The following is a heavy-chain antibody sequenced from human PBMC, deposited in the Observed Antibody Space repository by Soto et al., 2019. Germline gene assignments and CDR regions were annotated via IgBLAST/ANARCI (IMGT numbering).Heavy chain of an antibody. CDR3: ARGPTDYYDNSGNYFLAQ. CDR1: GYTFTTYG. CDR2: ISTYNGNT. Sequence: QVQLVQSGAEVKKPGASMKVSCKASGYTFTTYGMSWVRQAPGQGIEWIGWISTYNGNTKYAESLQCRVSMTADTTTSTAYTELKSLTSDDTAVYYCARGPTDYYDNSGNYFLAQWGQGTLVTVSS. J-gene: IGHJ4*02. D-gene: IGHD3-22*01. V-gene: IGHV1-18*01.